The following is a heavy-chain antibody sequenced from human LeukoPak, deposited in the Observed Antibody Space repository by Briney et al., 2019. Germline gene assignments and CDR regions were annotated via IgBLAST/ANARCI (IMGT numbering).Heavy chain of an antibody. CDR1: GYSFTDYW. D-gene: IGHD6-13*01. CDR3: ARRGHGSSWYFFDY. Sequence: GESLKISCKASGYSFTDYWIGWVRQMPGKGLEWMGIFYAGGSESRYSPSFQGQVAISVHKSISTAYLQWSSLKASDTAMYYCARRGHGSSWYFFDYWGQGTLVTVSS. CDR2: FYAGGSES. J-gene: IGHJ4*02. V-gene: IGHV5-51*01.